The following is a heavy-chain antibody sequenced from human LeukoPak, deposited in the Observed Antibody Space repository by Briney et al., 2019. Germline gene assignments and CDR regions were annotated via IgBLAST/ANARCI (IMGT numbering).Heavy chain of an antibody. CDR3: ARIDSGSE. V-gene: IGHV4-39*01. CDR1: GGSTSSSSYY. CDR2: IYYSGST. Sequence: PSGTLSLTCTVSGGSTSSSSYYWGWIRQPPGKGLEWIGSIYYSGSTYYNPSLKSRVTISVDTSKNQFSLKLSSVTAADTAVYYCARIDSGSEWGQGTLVTVSS. J-gene: IGHJ4*02. D-gene: IGHD1-26*01.